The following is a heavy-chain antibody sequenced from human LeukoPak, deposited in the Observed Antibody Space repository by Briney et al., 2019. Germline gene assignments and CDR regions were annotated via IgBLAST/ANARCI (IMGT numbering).Heavy chain of an antibody. D-gene: IGHD2-15*01. Sequence: PSETLSLTCTVSGGSISGYYWSWIRRPPGKGLEWIGCIYYSGSTNYNPSLKSRVTISVDTSKNQFSLKLSSVTAADTAVYYCARRNRYCSGGSCYYGMDVWGQGTTVIVSS. CDR2: IYYSGST. CDR1: GGSISGYY. CDR3: ARRNRYCSGGSCYYGMDV. J-gene: IGHJ6*02. V-gene: IGHV4-59*08.